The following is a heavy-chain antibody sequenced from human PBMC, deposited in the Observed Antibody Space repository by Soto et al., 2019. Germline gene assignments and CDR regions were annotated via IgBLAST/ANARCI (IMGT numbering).Heavy chain of an antibody. CDR3: VKDIHEQWLVSHCEY. Sequence: EVQLVESGGGSVQPGRSLRLSCVASGFTFESYAMHWVRQVPGKGLEWVSGISWNRGSIGYEDSVKGRFTISRDNAQKSIYLEMNSLRVEDTAFYYCVKDIHEQWLVSHCEYWCQGALVTVSS. J-gene: IGHJ1*01. V-gene: IGHV3-9*01. D-gene: IGHD6-19*01. CDR2: ISWNRGSI. CDR1: GFTFESYA.